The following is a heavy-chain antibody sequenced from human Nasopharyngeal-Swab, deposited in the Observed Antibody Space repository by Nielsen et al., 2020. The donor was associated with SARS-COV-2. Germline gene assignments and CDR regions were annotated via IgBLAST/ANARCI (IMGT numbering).Heavy chain of an antibody. V-gene: IGHV4-59*12. Sequence: WIRQPPGKGLEWIGYIYYSGSTNYNPSLKSRVTISVDTSKNQFSLKLSSVTAADTAVYYCARDRLSDAFDVWGQGTMVTVSS. CDR2: IYYSGST. CDR3: ARDRLSDAFDV. J-gene: IGHJ3*01.